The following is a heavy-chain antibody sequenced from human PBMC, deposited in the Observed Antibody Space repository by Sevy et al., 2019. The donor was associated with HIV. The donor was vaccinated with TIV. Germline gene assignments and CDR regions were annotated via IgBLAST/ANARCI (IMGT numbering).Heavy chain of an antibody. D-gene: IGHD3-22*01. V-gene: IGHV1-2*02. J-gene: IGHJ6*02. CDR2: INPNSGGT. Sequence: ASVKVSCKSSGYTFTSYGINWVRQAPGQGLEWMGWINPNSGGTNYAQKFQGRVTMTRDTSISTAYMELSRLRSDDTAVYYCARLGNYYDSSGYPYYYYGMDVWGQGTTVTVSS. CDR3: ARLGNYYDSSGYPYYYYGMDV. CDR1: GYTFTSYG.